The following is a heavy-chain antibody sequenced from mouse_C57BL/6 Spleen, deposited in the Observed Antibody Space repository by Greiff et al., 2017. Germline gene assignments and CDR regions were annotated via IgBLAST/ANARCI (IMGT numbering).Heavy chain of an antibody. Sequence: QVQLQQPGTELVKPGASVKLSCKASGYTFTSYWMHWVKQRPGQGLEWIGNINPSNGGTNYNEKFKSKATLNVDTSSSTAYMQLSSLTSDDSAFYYCARVNYCGSWYYFDYWGKGTTLTVSS. CDR3: ARVNYCGSWYYFDY. V-gene: IGHV1-53*01. CDR1: GYTFTSYW. J-gene: IGHJ2*01. CDR2: INPSNGGT. D-gene: IGHD1-1*01.